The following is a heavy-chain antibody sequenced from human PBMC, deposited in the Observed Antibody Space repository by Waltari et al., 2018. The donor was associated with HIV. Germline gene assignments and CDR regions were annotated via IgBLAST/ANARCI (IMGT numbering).Heavy chain of an antibody. D-gene: IGHD2-21*02. CDR2: MNPNSGNT. V-gene: IGHV1-8*01. Sequence: QVQLVQSGAEVKKPGASVKVSCEASGYTFTSYDINWVRQATGQGLEWMGWMNPNSGNTGYAQKFQGRGTMTRNTSISTAYMELSSLRSEDTAVYYCARGRGKELPAIFVEDVRGQGTTVTVSS. CDR3: ARGRGKELPAIFVEDV. CDR1: GYTFTSYD. J-gene: IGHJ6*02.